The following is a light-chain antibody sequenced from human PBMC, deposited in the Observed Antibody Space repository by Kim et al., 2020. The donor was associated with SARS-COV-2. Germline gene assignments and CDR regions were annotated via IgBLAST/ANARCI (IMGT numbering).Light chain of an antibody. CDR1: QGINSY. CDR3: QQYYTYPYT. CDR2: AAS. Sequence: AIRITQSPSSLAASTGDRVTITCRASQGINSYLAWYQQKPGKAPKLLIFAASTLQSGVPSRFSGSGSGTDFTLTISCLQSEDFATYYCQQYYTYPYTFGQGNKLEI. V-gene: IGKV1-8*01. J-gene: IGKJ2*01.